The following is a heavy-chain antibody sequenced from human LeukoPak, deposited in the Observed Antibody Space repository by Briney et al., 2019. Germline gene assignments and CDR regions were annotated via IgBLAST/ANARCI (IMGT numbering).Heavy chain of an antibody. CDR3: ARGRSLSVGRSGSLDY. V-gene: IGHV4-34*01. CDR2: INHSGST. Sequence: SETLSLTCAVSGGSFSGYYWSWIRQPPGKGLEWIGEINHSGSTNYNPSLKSRVTISVDTSKNQFSLKLSSVTATDTAVYYCARGRSLSVGRSGSLDYWGQGTLVTVSS. J-gene: IGHJ4*02. CDR1: GGSFSGYY. D-gene: IGHD1-26*01.